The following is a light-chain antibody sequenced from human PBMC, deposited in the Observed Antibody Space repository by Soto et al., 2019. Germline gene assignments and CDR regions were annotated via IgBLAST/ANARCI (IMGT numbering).Light chain of an antibody. Sequence: QSVLTQPPSVSAAPGQKVTISCSGSSSNIGNNYVSWYQQVPGTAPKVVIYENKKRPSEIPDRFSGSNSGTSATLGITGLQTGDEADYYCGAWDSSLSAGVFGGGTKLTVL. J-gene: IGLJ3*02. CDR2: ENK. CDR3: GAWDSSLSAGV. V-gene: IGLV1-51*01. CDR1: SSNIGNNY.